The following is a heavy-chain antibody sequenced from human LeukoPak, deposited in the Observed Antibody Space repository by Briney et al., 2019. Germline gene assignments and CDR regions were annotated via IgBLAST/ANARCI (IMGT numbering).Heavy chain of an antibody. V-gene: IGHV4-39*07. Sequence: SETLSLTCSVSGGLISISTHYWGWIRQTPGKGLEWIGSVFYSGTTYFNPSFNSRLTISIDTSKNQFSLKLRSVTAADTAVYYCARVGGITMIVVLITDAFDIWGQGTMVTVSS. D-gene: IGHD3-22*01. CDR3: ARVGGITMIVVLITDAFDI. J-gene: IGHJ3*02. CDR1: GGLISISTHY. CDR2: VFYSGTT.